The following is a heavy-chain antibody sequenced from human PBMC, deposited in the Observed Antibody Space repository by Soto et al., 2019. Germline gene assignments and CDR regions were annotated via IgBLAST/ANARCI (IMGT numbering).Heavy chain of an antibody. Sequence: GGSLRLSCAASGFTFSNHGMTWIRQAPGKGLEWVANINQDGSEKYYMDSMKGRFTISRDNAKNSLLLQLNSLRAEDTAVYYCARDRGRPDLRDTHYYDSSDLDYGMDVWGQGTTVTAP. D-gene: IGHD3-22*01. CDR2: INQDGSEK. V-gene: IGHV3-7*01. J-gene: IGHJ6*02. CDR3: ARDRGRPDLRDTHYYDSSDLDYGMDV. CDR1: GFTFSNHG.